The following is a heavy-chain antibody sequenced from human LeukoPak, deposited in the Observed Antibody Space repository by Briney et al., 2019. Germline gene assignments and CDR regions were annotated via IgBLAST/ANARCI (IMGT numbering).Heavy chain of an antibody. CDR3: VVYFDWLFGIDY. Sequence: GGSLRLSCAASGFTVSSNYMGWVRQAPGKGLEWVSVIYSGGSTYYADSVKGRFTISRDNSKNMLYLQMNSLRAEDTAVYYCVVYFDWLFGIDYWGQGTLVTVSS. D-gene: IGHD3-9*01. J-gene: IGHJ4*02. CDR1: GFTVSSNY. CDR2: IYSGGST. V-gene: IGHV3-53*01.